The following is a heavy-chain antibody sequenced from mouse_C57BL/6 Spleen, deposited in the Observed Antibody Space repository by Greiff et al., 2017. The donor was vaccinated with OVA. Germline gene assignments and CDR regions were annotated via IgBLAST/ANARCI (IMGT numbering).Heavy chain of an antibody. V-gene: IGHV5-17*01. CDR3: ARESLPHYFDY. J-gene: IGHJ2*01. CDR2: ISSGSSTI. CDR1: GFTFSDYG. D-gene: IGHD6-5*01. Sequence: EVKLMESGGGLVKPGGSLKLSCAASGFTFSDYGMHWVRQAPEKGLEWVAYISSGSSTIYYADTVKGRFTISRDNAKNTLFLQMTSLRSEDTAMYYCARESLPHYFDYWGQGTTLTVSS.